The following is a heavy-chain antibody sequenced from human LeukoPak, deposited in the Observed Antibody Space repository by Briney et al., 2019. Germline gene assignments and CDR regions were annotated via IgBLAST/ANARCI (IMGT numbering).Heavy chain of an antibody. CDR3: AKDYEDIVVVPAAMHYYYYYMDV. CDR1: GGSISNYY. Sequence: SETLSLTCTVSGGSISNYYWSWIRQPPGKGLEWIGYIYYSGSTNYNPSLKSRVTISVDTSKNQFSLKLSSVTAADTAVYYCAKDYEDIVVVPAAMHYYYYYMDVWGKGTTVTISS. J-gene: IGHJ6*03. CDR2: IYYSGST. D-gene: IGHD2-2*01. V-gene: IGHV4-59*12.